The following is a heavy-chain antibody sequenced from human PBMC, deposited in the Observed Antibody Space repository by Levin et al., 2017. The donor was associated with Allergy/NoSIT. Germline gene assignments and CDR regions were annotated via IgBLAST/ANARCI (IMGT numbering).Heavy chain of an antibody. J-gene: IGHJ4*02. CDR2: IKSKTDGGTT. V-gene: IGHV3-15*01. D-gene: IGHD5-18*01. Sequence: GGSLRLSCAASGFTFSNAWMSWVRQAPGKGLEWVGRIKSKTDGGTTDYAAPVKGRFTISRDDSKNTLYLQMNSLKTEDTAVYYCTTATHDSYGYHFDYWGQGTLVTVSS. CDR1: GFTFSNAW. CDR3: TTATHDSYGYHFDY.